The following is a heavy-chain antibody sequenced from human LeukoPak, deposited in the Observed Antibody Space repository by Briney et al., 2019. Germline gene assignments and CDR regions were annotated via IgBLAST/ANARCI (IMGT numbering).Heavy chain of an antibody. CDR1: GFTIGSHY. J-gene: IGHJ6*03. CDR3: ARNPLDTYYYMDV. Sequence: GGSLRLSCAASGFTIGSHYMNWVRQAPGKGLEWVSYISSSSSTIYYADSVKGRFTISRDNAKNSLYLQMNSLRAEDTAVYYCARNPLDTYYYMDVWGKGTTVTVSS. V-gene: IGHV3-48*01. CDR2: ISSSSSTI. D-gene: IGHD5-18*01.